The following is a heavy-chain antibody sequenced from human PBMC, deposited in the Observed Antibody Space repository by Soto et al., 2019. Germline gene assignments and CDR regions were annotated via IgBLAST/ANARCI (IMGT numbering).Heavy chain of an antibody. CDR2: IVPAFGAT. CDR3: ARRGEEYGAYYFAN. D-gene: IGHD1-26*01. V-gene: IGHV1-69*12. Sequence: QVQLLQSGAEVKKPGSSVMLSCKASGGTFSTYTLSWVRQAPGQGLEWMGGIVPAFGATNYAQKFQGRVTITADESTSTAYMELSSPRSEDTAVYYCARRGEEYGAYYFANWGQGTLVTVSS. J-gene: IGHJ4*02. CDR1: GGTFSTYT.